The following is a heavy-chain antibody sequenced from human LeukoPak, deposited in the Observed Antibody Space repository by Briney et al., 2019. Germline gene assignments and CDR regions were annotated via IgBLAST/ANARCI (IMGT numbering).Heavy chain of an antibody. V-gene: IGHV3-23*01. D-gene: IGHD3-22*01. CDR2: ISGSGGST. CDR3: AKGAGVVVITAVCFDY. J-gene: IGHJ4*02. CDR1: GFTFSSYA. Sequence: GGSLRLSCAASGFTFSSYAISWVRQAPGKGLEWVSAISGSGGSTYYADSVKGRFTISRDNSKNAPYLQMNSLRAEDTAVYYCAKGAGVVVITAVCFDYWGQGTLVTVSS.